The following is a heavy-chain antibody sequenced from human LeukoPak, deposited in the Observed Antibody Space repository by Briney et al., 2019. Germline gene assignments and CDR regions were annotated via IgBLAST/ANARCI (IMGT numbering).Heavy chain of an antibody. CDR2: IYYSGST. CDR1: GGSISSYY. D-gene: IGHD6-19*01. V-gene: IGHV4-59*01. J-gene: IGHJ4*02. CDR3: ARDYTRKQWLAGSDY. Sequence: SETLSLTCTVSGGSISSYYWSWIRQPPGKGLEWIGYIYYSGSTNYNPSLKSRVTISVDTSKNQFSLKLSSVTAADTAVYYCARDYTRKQWLAGSDYWGQGTLVTVSS.